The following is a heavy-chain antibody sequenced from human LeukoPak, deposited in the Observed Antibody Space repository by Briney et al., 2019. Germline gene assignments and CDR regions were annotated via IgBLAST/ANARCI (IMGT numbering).Heavy chain of an antibody. D-gene: IGHD6-19*01. CDR3: ARAYSSGRGYYFDY. Sequence: SVKVSCKASGGTFSSYTISWVRQAPGPGLEWMGRIIPILGIANYAQKFQGRVTITADKSTSTAYMELSSLRFEDTAVYYCARAYSSGRGYYFDYWGQGTLVTVSS. J-gene: IGHJ4*02. CDR1: GGTFSSYT. CDR2: IIPILGIA. V-gene: IGHV1-69*02.